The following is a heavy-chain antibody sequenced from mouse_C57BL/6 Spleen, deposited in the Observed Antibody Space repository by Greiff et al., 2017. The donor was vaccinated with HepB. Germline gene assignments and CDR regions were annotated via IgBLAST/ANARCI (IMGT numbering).Heavy chain of an antibody. CDR2: IYPGSGNT. CDR1: GYTFTDYY. V-gene: IGHV1-76*01. Sequence: QVQLQQSGAELVRPGASVKLSCKASGYTFTDYYINWVKQRPGQGLEWIARIYPGSGNTYYNEKFKGKATLTAEKSSSTAYMQLSSLTSEDSAVYFCARGELRYFDYWGQGTTLTVSS. D-gene: IGHD4-1*01. J-gene: IGHJ2*01. CDR3: ARGELRYFDY.